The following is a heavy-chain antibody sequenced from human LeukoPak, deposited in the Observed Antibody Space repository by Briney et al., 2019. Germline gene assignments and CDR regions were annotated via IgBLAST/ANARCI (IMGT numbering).Heavy chain of an antibody. J-gene: IGHJ4*02. CDR1: GGSISSYY. V-gene: IGHV4-59*01. Sequence: KASETLSLTCTVSGGSISSYYWSWIRQPPGKGLEWIGYIYYSGSTNYNPSLKSRVTISVDTSKNQFSLKLSSMTAADTAVYYCARDFLPMGATPIDYWGQGTLVTVSS. D-gene: IGHD1-26*01. CDR3: ARDFLPMGATPIDY. CDR2: IYYSGST.